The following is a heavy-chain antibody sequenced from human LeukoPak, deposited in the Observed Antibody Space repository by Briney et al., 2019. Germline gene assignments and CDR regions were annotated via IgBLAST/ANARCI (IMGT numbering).Heavy chain of an antibody. J-gene: IGHJ4*02. Sequence: SETLSLTCTVSDGSTSSYYWSWIRQPAGKGLEWIGRIYISGSTNYNPSLKSRVTMSVDTSKNQFSLKLSSVTAADTAVYYCARDRGTWNDDGFDYWGQGTLVTVSS. V-gene: IGHV4-4*07. CDR1: DGSTSSYY. CDR2: IYISGST. D-gene: IGHD1-1*01. CDR3: ARDRGTWNDDGFDY.